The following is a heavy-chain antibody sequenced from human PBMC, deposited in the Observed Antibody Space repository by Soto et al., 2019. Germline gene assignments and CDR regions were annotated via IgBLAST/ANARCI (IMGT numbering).Heavy chain of an antibody. D-gene: IGHD3-3*01. CDR3: AKDNPAEDFWSGPIEDY. V-gene: IGHV3-23*01. Sequence: GGSLRLSCAASGFTFSSYAMSWVRQAPGKGLEWVSAISGSGGSTYYADSVKGRFTISRDNSKNTLYLQMNSLRAEDTAVYYCAKDNPAEDFWSGPIEDYWGQGTLVTVSS. J-gene: IGHJ4*02. CDR2: ISGSGGST. CDR1: GFTFSSYA.